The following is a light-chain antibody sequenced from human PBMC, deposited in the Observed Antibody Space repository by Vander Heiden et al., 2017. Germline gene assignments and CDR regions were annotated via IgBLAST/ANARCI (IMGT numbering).Light chain of an antibody. CDR1: QSVSSSY. CDR2: GAS. Sequence: VLTQSPGTLSLSPGERATLSCRASQSVSSSYLAWYQQKPGQAPRLLIYGASSRATGIPDRFSGSGSGTDFTLTISRLEPEDFAVYYCQQYGSSPLTFGGGTKVEIK. J-gene: IGKJ4*01. CDR3: QQYGSSPLT. V-gene: IGKV3-20*01.